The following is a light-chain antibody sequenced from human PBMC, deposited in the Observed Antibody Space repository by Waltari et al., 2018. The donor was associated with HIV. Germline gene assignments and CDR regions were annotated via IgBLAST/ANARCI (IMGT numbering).Light chain of an antibody. CDR3: MQALEGPLT. CDR2: LGS. V-gene: IGKV2-28*01. J-gene: IGKJ4*01. CDR1: QRLLKSNGYMY. Sequence: DIVMTQSPLSLSVTPGEPASISCRSSQRLLKSNGYMYLDWYLQKPGQSPQLLIYLGSNRASGVPDRFSGRGSATDFTLKISRVEAEDAGIYYCMQALEGPLTFGGGTRVEIK.